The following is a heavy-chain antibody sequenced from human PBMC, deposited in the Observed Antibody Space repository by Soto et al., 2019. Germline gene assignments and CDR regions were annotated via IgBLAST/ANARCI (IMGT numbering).Heavy chain of an antibody. CDR1: GFTFSLYT. D-gene: IGHD3-16*01. CDR3: AKDMDPDRVWDIDF. J-gene: IGHJ4*02. CDR2: IYGSASKT. V-gene: IGHV3-23*01. Sequence: GGSLRLSCAASGFTFSLYTMSWVRQAPGKGLEWVSGIYGSASKTFYADSVKGRFTISRDQSRNTLYLQMNSLRAEDTAVYYCAKDMDPDRVWDIDFWGPGTLVTVSS.